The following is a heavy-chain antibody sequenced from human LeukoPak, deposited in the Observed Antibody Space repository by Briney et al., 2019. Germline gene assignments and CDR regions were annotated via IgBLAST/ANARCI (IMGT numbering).Heavy chain of an antibody. D-gene: IGHD2-21*02. CDR2: INHSGST. CDR3: ARLRVVTAIDI. CDR1: GGSFSGYY. Sequence: SETLSLTCAVYGGSFSGYYWSWIRQPPGKGLEWIGEINHSGSTNCNPSLKSRVTISVDTSENQFSLKLSSVTAADTAVYYCARLRVVTAIDIWGQGTMVTVSS. J-gene: IGHJ3*02. V-gene: IGHV4-34*01.